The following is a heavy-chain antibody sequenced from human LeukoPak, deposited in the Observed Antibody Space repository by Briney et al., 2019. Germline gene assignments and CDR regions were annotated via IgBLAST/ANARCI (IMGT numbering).Heavy chain of an antibody. Sequence: GGSLRLSCVGSGFNFMQYGMMWVRQAPGKGLEWVSTIHPSGINTHHADSVKGRFTISRDNSKNTLYLQMNRLRPEDAAVYYCAKAPVTTCRGAYCYPFDYWGQGTLVTVSS. CDR1: GFNFMQYG. D-gene: IGHD2-21*01. CDR2: IHPSGINT. CDR3: AKAPVTTCRGAYCYPFDY. J-gene: IGHJ4*02. V-gene: IGHV3-23*05.